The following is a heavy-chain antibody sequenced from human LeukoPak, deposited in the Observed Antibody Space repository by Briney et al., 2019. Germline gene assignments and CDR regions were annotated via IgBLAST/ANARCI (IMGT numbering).Heavy chain of an antibody. V-gene: IGHV3-33*01. CDR1: GFTFSIYG. D-gene: IGHD4-11*01. CDR2: IWYDGSNK. J-gene: IGHJ4*02. CDR3: ARVDSIFDN. Sequence: PGRSLRLSCAASGFTFSIYGIHWVRQAPGKGLEWVAVIWYDGSNKYYADSVKGRFTISRDNSKNTVYLQMNSLRAEDTAVYYCARVDSIFDNWGQGTLVTVSS.